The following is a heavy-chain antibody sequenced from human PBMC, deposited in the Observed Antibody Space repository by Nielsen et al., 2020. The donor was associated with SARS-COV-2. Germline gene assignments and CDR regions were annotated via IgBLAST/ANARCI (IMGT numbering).Heavy chain of an antibody. J-gene: IGHJ5*02. D-gene: IGHD6-13*01. CDR3: ARDSGYSSSWYAWFDP. CDR2: IYYSGST. CDR1: GGSISSSSYY. Sequence: SETLSLTCTVSGGSISSSSYYWGWIRQPPGKGLEWIGSIYYSGSTYYNPSLKSRVTISVDTSKNQFSLKLSSVTAADTAVYYCARDSGYSSSWYAWFDPWGQGTLGTVSS. V-gene: IGHV4-39*07.